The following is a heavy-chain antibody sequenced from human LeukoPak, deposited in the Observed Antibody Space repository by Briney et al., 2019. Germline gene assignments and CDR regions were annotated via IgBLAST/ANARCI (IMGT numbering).Heavy chain of an antibody. D-gene: IGHD2-8*01. Sequence: SETLSLTCTFSGYSISSGYYWGWIRQPPGKGLEWIGSIYHSGSTYYNPSLKSRVTISVDTSKNQFSLKLSSVTAADTAVYYCARGDDQNGVPYFDYWGQGTLVTVSS. J-gene: IGHJ4*02. CDR2: IYHSGST. CDR3: ARGDDQNGVPYFDY. V-gene: IGHV4-38-2*02. CDR1: GYSISSGYY.